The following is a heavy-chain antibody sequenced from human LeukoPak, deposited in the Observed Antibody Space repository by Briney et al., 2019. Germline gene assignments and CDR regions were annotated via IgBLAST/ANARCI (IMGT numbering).Heavy chain of an antibody. CDR1: GGTFSSYT. Sequence: SVKVSCKASGGTFSSYTISWVRQAPGQGLEWMGRIIPILGIANYAQKFQGRVTITADKSTSTAYMELSSLRSEDTAVYYCASGGNVVVPAHSHWGQGTLVTVSS. CDR3: ASGGNVVVPAHSH. D-gene: IGHD2-2*01. J-gene: IGHJ4*02. V-gene: IGHV1-69*02. CDR2: IIPILGIA.